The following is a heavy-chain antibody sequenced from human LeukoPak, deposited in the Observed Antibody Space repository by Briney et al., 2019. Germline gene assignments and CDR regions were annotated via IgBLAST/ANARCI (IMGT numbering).Heavy chain of an antibody. CDR1: GFTFSSYS. V-gene: IGHV3-21*01. Sequence: GGSLRLSCAASGFTFSSYSMNWVRQAPGKGLEWVSSISSSSSYIYYADSVKGRFTISRDNAKNSLYLQMYSLRAEDTAVYYCARVGLAAAGLNYGMDVWGQGTTVTVSS. CDR2: ISSSSSYI. D-gene: IGHD6-13*01. CDR3: ARVGLAAAGLNYGMDV. J-gene: IGHJ6*02.